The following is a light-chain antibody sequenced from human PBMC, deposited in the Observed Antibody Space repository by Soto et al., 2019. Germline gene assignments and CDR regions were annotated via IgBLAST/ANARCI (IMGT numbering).Light chain of an antibody. V-gene: IGLV2-14*01. CDR2: EVT. CDR3: DSYTSSSRV. Sequence: SALTQPASVSGSRGQSITISCTGTSSDVGAYNYVSWYQQHPGKAPKLIIYEVTNRPSGVSDRFSASKSGNTASLTISGLQAEDEADYYCDSYTSSSRVFGGGTKVTV. CDR1: SSDVGAYNY. J-gene: IGLJ3*02.